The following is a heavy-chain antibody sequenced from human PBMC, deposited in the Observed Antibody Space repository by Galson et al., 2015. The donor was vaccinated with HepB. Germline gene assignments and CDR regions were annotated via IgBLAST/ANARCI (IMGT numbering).Heavy chain of an antibody. J-gene: IGHJ6*02. CDR2: ISAYNGNT. Sequence: SVKVSCKASGYTFTSYGISWVRQAPGQGLEWMGWISAYNGNTNYAQKLQGRVTMTTDTSTSTAYMELRSLRSDDTAVYYCARDHLAYYYYGMDVWGQGTTVTVSS. CDR3: ARDHLAYYYYGMDV. CDR1: GYTFTSYG. V-gene: IGHV1-18*01.